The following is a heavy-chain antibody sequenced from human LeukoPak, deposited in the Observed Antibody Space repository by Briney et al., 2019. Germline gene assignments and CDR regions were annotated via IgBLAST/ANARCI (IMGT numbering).Heavy chain of an antibody. CDR1: GGSFSGYY. CDR2: IYHSGST. D-gene: IGHD4-17*01. CDR3: ARASHHYGDYSHFDY. V-gene: IGHV4-34*01. Sequence: KPAETLSLTCAVYGGSFSGYYWSWISQPPGKGLEWIGEIYHSGSTNYNPSLKTRVTISVDKSKNQFSLKLSSVTAADTAVYYCARASHHYGDYSHFDYWGQGTLVTVSS. J-gene: IGHJ4*02.